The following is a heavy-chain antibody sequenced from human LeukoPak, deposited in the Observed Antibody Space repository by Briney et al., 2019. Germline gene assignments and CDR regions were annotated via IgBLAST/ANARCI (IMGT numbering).Heavy chain of an antibody. Sequence: GGSLRLSCVDSGFTFTNAWMSWVRQAPGKGLEWIGRIKSKTDGETTNYAEPVRGRFTISRDDSKSAVYLQTNSLKIEDTAVYYCTTDLGTYYHGSQRLIPIDYWGQGTLVTVSS. D-gene: IGHD3-10*01. V-gene: IGHV3-15*01. J-gene: IGHJ4*02. CDR1: GFTFTNAW. CDR2: IKSKTDGETT. CDR3: TTDLGTYYHGSQRLIPIDY.